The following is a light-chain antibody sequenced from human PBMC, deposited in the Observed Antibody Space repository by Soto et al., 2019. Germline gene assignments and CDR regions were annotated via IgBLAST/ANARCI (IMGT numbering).Light chain of an antibody. V-gene: IGKV3-15*01. CDR3: QHYNNWPPYT. CDR1: QSVNSD. CDR2: DAS. Sequence: EIGMTQSPATLSLSPGERATLSCRASQSVNSDLAWYQQKPGQAPRLLIYDASTTAAGVPARFTGSGSETEFTLTISSLQSEDYAVYYCQHYNNWPPYTFGQGTKLEIK. J-gene: IGKJ2*01.